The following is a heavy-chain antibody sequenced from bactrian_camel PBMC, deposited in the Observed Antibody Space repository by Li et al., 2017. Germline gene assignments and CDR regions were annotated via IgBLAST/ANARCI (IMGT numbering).Heavy chain of an antibody. CDR3: ATVGPAVFGL. CDR1: GFNISGYG. Sequence: VQLVESGGAMVRPGESLTLTCVASGFNISGYGITWERQAPGDQSRWVGTINSDNTPHYRDDSVKGRFTISRDNAKNTVYLQMTTLASEDAGLYYCATVGPAVFGLWGQGTQVTVS. V-gene: IGHV3S10*01. CDR2: INSDNTP. J-gene: IGHJ6*01.